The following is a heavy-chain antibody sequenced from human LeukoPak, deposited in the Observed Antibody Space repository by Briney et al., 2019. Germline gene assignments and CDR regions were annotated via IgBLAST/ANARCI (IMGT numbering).Heavy chain of an antibody. J-gene: IGHJ5*02. CDR2: IRSKAYGGTT. CDR3: TRAYGSGRNWFDP. D-gene: IGHD3-10*01. CDR1: GFTFGDYA. V-gene: IGHV3-49*03. Sequence: PGGSLRLSCTASGFTFGDYAMSWLRQAPGKGLEWVGFIRSKAYGGTTEYAASVKGRFTISRDDSKSIAYLQMNSLKTEDTAVYYCTRAYGSGRNWFDPWGQGTLVTVSS.